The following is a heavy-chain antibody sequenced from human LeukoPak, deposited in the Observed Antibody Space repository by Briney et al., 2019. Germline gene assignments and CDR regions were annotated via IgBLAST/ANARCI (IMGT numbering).Heavy chain of an antibody. Sequence: GGSLRLSCAASGFTLSSHEMNWVRQPPGKGLEWVSYISSGGSTIYYADSVKGRFTVSRDNAKNSLYLQMNSLRVDDTALYYWARDVWFDPWGQGTLVTVSS. CDR2: ISSGGSTI. J-gene: IGHJ5*02. V-gene: IGHV3-48*03. CDR1: GFTLSSHE. CDR3: ARDVWFDP.